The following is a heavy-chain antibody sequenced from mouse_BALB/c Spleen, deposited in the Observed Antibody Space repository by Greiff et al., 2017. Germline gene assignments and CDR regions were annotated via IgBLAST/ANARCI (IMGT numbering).Heavy chain of an antibody. CDR3: ARGGGYGSSYDYYAMDY. CDR1: GFTFSSYA. D-gene: IGHD1-1*01. CDR2: ISSGGST. J-gene: IGHJ4*01. V-gene: IGHV5-6-5*01. Sequence: VESGGGLVKPGGSLKLSCAASGFTFSSYAMSWVRQTPEKRLEWVASISSGGSTYYPDSVKGRFTISRDNARNILYLQMSSLRSEDTAMYYCARGGGYGSSYDYYAMDYWGQGTSVTVSS.